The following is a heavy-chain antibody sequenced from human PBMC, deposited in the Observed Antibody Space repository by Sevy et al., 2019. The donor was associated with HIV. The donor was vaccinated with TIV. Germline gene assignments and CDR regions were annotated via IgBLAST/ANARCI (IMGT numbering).Heavy chain of an antibody. D-gene: IGHD3-16*01. Sequence: GGSLRLSCAASGFTFSANWMNWVRQAPGKGLEWVANIKADGSDKHYVDSVEGRFTISRENAKNLLFLQMNSLGVEDTAVYYWAHETFGRFESWGQGTLVTVSS. CDR1: GFTFSANW. CDR3: AHETFGRFES. V-gene: IGHV3-7*01. J-gene: IGHJ4*02. CDR2: IKADGSDK.